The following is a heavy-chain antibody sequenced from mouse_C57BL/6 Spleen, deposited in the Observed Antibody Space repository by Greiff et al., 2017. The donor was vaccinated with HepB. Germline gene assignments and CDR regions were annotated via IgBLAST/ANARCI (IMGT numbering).Heavy chain of an antibody. J-gene: IGHJ4*01. Sequence: VQLQQSGPGLVKPSQSLSLTCSVTGYSITSGYYWNWIRQFPGNKLEWMGYISYDGSNNYNPSLKNRISITRDTSKNQFFLKLNSVTTEDTATYYCASLSYYYGSSWAMDYWGQGTSVTVSS. CDR2: ISYDGSN. V-gene: IGHV3-6*01. D-gene: IGHD1-1*01. CDR3: ASLSYYYGSSWAMDY. CDR1: GYSITSGYY.